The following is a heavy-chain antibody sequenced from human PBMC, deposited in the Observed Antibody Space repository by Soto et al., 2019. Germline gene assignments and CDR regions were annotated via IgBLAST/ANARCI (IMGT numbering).Heavy chain of an antibody. CDR2: INAGNGNT. CDR3: ARSIVVVPALDY. CDR1: GYTFTSYA. Sequence: QVQLVQSGAEEKKPGASVKVSCKASGYTFTSYAMHWVRQAPGQRLEWMGWINAGNGNTKYSQKFQGRVTITRDKSASTAYMELSSLRSEDTAVYYCARSIVVVPALDYWGQGTLVNVSS. D-gene: IGHD2-21*02. V-gene: IGHV1-3*05. J-gene: IGHJ4*02.